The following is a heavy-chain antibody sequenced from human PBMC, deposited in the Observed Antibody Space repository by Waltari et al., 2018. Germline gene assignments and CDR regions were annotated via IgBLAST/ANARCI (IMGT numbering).Heavy chain of an antibody. Sequence: EVQLVESGGGLVQPGGSLRLSCAASGFTFSSYWMHWVPQAPGRGLFSVSQISMDGSTKNYADSVKGRYTSSRDHAKNTLFLQMNSLRADDTAVYYCVLYSSEFLGDCWGQGTLVTVSS. D-gene: IGHD6-25*01. J-gene: IGHJ4*02. CDR1: GFTFSSYW. V-gene: IGHV3-74*01. CDR2: ISMDGSTK. CDR3: VLYSSEFLGDC.